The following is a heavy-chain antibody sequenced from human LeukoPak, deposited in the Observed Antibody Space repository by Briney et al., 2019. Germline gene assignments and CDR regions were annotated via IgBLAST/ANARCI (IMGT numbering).Heavy chain of an antibody. J-gene: IGHJ4*02. D-gene: IGHD3-22*01. CDR1: GYTFTSYG. V-gene: IGHV1-18*01. CDR2: ISAYNGNT. CDR3: ARSGGYYYDSSGYSKPDY. Sequence: GASVKVSRKASGYTFTSYGISWVRQAPGQGLEWMGWISAYNGNTNYAQKLQGRVTMTTDTSTSTAYMELRSLRSDDTAVYYCARSGGYYYDSSGYSKPDYWGQGTLVTVSS.